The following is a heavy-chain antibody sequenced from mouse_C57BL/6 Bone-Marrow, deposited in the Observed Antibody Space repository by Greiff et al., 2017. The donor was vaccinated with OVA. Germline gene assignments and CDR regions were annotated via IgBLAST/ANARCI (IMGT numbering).Heavy chain of an antibody. V-gene: IGHV1-63*01. CDR2: IYPGGGYT. CDR3: ASGYSFAY. D-gene: IGHD2-3*01. Sequence: VQLQQSGAELVRPGNSVKMSCKASGYTFTNYWIGWAKQRPGHGLEWIGDIYPGGGYTNYNEKFKGKATLTADKSSSTAYMQVSSLTSEDSAIYYCASGYSFAYWGQGTLVTVSA. J-gene: IGHJ3*01. CDR1: GYTFTNYW.